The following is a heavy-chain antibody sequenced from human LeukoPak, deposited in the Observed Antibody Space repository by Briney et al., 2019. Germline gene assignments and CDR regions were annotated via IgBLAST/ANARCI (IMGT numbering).Heavy chain of an antibody. D-gene: IGHD2-15*01. Sequence: GGSLRLSCAASGFMFNSYVMSWVRQAPGKGLEGVSAINGGGGNTYYADPVKGRFTIPRDNSKNMVSLQMNSLRADDTAVYYCAKSVVVITFRFDDWGQGALVHVSS. CDR3: AKSVVVITFRFDD. J-gene: IGHJ4*02. V-gene: IGHV3-23*01. CDR1: GFMFNSYV. CDR2: INGGGGNT.